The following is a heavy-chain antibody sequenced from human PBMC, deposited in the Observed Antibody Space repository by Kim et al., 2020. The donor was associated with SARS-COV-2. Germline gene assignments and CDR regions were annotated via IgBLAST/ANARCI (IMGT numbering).Heavy chain of an antibody. Sequence: NPSLKSRVTISVDTSKNQFSLKLSSVTAADTAVYYCARSSGSSALGWFDPWGQGTLVTVSS. D-gene: IGHD6-6*01. CDR3: ARSSGSSALGWFDP. J-gene: IGHJ5*02. V-gene: IGHV4-59*01.